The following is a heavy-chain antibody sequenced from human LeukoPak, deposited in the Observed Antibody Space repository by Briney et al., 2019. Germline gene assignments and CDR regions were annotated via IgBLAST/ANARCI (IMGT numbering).Heavy chain of an antibody. CDR2: IIPIFGTA. Sequence: GASVKVSCKASGGTFSSYAISWVRQAPGQGLEWMGGIIPIFGTANYAQKFQGRVTITTDESTSKAYMELSSLRSEDTAVYYCARQSGYYDSSGYPDYWGQGTLVTVSS. J-gene: IGHJ4*02. V-gene: IGHV1-69*05. CDR1: GGTFSSYA. CDR3: ARQSGYYDSSGYPDY. D-gene: IGHD3-22*01.